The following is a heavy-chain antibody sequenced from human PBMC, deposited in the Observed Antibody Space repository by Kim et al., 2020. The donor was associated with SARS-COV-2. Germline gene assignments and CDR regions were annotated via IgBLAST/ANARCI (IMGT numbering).Heavy chain of an antibody. J-gene: IGHJ3*02. CDR3: ATWSSTVTNHDAFDI. CDR2: FDPERGET. D-gene: IGHD4-17*01. Sequence: ASVKVSCKVSGYTLSVLSIHWVRQAPGKGLEWMGGFDPERGETIYAQKFQGRVTMTEDTSTDTAYMELSGLRSEDTAVYYCATWSSTVTNHDAFDIWGQG. V-gene: IGHV1-24*01. CDR1: GYTLSVLS.